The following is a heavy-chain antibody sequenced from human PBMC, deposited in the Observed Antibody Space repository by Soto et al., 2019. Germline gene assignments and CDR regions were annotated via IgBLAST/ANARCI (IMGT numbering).Heavy chain of an antibody. J-gene: IGHJ4*02. CDR1: GFPFISYA. Sequence: PWGSLRLSCAASGFPFISYAIGCVRHAPLKGLEWISVISGSGEITLYTDSVKGRFTISRDFSNNTLSLQMNSLRADDTAIYYCGKARYLLVDQPLYFESWGQGTLVTVSS. V-gene: IGHV3-23*01. CDR2: ISGSGEIT. D-gene: IGHD3-9*01. CDR3: GKARYLLVDQPLYFES.